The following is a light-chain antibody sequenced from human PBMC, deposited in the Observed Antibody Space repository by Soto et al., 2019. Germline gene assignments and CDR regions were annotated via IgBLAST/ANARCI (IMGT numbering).Light chain of an antibody. J-gene: IGKJ4*01. Sequence: EIVLTQSPGTLSLSPGERATLSCRASQSVSSSYLAWYQQKPGQAPRQLIYGASSRATGIPDRFSGSGSGTDVTLTITRLEPKDFAVYYCQHYRTSFGGGTRVEIK. CDR1: QSVSSSY. V-gene: IGKV3-20*01. CDR2: GAS. CDR3: QHYRTS.